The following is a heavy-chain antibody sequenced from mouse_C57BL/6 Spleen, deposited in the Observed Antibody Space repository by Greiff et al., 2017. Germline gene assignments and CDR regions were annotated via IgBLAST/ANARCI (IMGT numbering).Heavy chain of an antibody. V-gene: IGHV1-18*01. CDR3: ARGSYYSNYKWYFDV. CDR1: GYTFTDYN. D-gene: IGHD2-5*01. Sequence: VQLKESGPELVKPGASVKIPCKASGYTFTDYNMDWVKQSHGKSLEWIGDINPNNGGTIYNQKFKGKATLTVDKSSSTAYMELRSLTSEDTAVYYCARGSYYSNYKWYFDVWGTGTTVTVSS. CDR2: INPNNGGT. J-gene: IGHJ1*03.